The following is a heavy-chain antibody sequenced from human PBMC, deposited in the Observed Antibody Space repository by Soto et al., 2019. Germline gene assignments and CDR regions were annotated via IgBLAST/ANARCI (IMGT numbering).Heavy chain of an antibody. CDR2: TYYRSRWYS. CDR1: GDSVSSNSAA. Sequence: PSQTLSLTCAISGDSVSSNSAAWNWIRQSPSRGLEWLGRTYYRSRWYSDYAVSVRSRITVNPDTSKNQFSLQLTSVTPEDTAVYYCARDLQDIVVVPPHQQLANYYGMDVWGQGTTVTVSS. CDR3: ARDLQDIVVVPPHQQLANYYGMDV. J-gene: IGHJ6*02. D-gene: IGHD2-2*01. V-gene: IGHV6-1*01.